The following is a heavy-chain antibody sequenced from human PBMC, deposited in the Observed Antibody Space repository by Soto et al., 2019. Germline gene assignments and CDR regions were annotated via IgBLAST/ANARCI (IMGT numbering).Heavy chain of an antibody. CDR3: ARDLDDFWSGYTGY. J-gene: IGHJ4*02. Sequence: GGSLRLSCAASGFTFSSYAMHWVRQAPGKGLEWVAVISYDGSNKYYADSVKGRFTISRDNSKNTLYLQMNSLRAEDTAVYYCARDLDDFWSGYTGYWGQGTLVTVSS. CDR2: ISYDGSNK. V-gene: IGHV3-30-3*01. CDR1: GFTFSSYA. D-gene: IGHD3-3*01.